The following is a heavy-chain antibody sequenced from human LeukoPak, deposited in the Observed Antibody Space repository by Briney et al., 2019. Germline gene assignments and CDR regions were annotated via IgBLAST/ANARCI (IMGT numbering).Heavy chain of an antibody. J-gene: IGHJ4*02. V-gene: IGHV1-24*01. CDR2: FDPEDGET. CDR3: ATGGYYYDSSGSRY. D-gene: IGHD3-22*01. CDR1: GYTLTELS. Sequence: GASVKVSCKVSGYTLTELSMHWVRQAPGKGLEWMGGFDPEDGETIYAQKFQGRVTMTEDTSTVTAYMELSSLRSEDTAVYYCATGGYYYDSSGSRYWGQGTLVTVSS.